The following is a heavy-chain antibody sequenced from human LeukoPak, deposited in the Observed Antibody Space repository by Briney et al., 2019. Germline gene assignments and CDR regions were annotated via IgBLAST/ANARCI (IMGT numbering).Heavy chain of an antibody. CDR1: GFIFKDYW. Sequence: GRSLRLSCAASGFIFKDYWMIWVRQAPGKGLEWVANIKQDGSEKYYVDSVRGRFTISRDSAKNSVYLQMDTLRVEDTAMYYCAKDAQLRSRWFDPWGQGTLVTVSS. D-gene: IGHD2/OR15-2a*01. CDR3: AKDAQLRSRWFDP. CDR2: IKQDGSEK. J-gene: IGHJ5*02. V-gene: IGHV3-7*03.